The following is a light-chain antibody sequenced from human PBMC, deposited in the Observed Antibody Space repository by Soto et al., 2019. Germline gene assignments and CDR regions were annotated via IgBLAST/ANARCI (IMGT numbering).Light chain of an antibody. CDR1: QNINNW. CDR3: QQSYGTPKT. Sequence: DIQLTQSPSTLSASIGDRVPITCRASQNINNWIAWYQQKPGKAPKXLIYDASTLETGVPSRFRGSASGTDFTLTISSLQPEDFETYYCQQSYGTPKTFGQGTKVDIK. CDR2: DAS. J-gene: IGKJ1*01. V-gene: IGKV1-5*01.